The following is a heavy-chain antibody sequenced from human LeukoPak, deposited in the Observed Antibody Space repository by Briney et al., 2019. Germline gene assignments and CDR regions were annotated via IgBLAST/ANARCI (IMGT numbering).Heavy chain of an antibody. Sequence: GGSLRLSCAASGFTFNNYNMNWVREAPGKGLEWVSFISFSTTTIYYADSVKGRFTISRDNAKNSLYLQMNSLRAEDTAVYYCARSQQSYSSSWDDAFDIWGQGTMVTVSS. CDR2: ISFSTTTI. D-gene: IGHD6-13*01. CDR1: GFTFNNYN. CDR3: ARSQQSYSSSWDDAFDI. J-gene: IGHJ3*02. V-gene: IGHV3-48*01.